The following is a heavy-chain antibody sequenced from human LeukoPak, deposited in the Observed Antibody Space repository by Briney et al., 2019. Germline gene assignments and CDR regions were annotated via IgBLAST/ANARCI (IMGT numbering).Heavy chain of an antibody. J-gene: IGHJ4*02. Sequence: PSETLSLTCTVSGGSISSSSYYWGWIRQPPGKGLEWIGSIYYSGSTYYNPSLKSRVTVSVDTSKNQFSLKLSSVTAADTAVYYCANSRGDVSNDYGDYVRRGFDYWGQGTLVTVSS. D-gene: IGHD4-17*01. CDR1: GGSISSSSYY. CDR2: IYYSGST. CDR3: ANSRGDVSNDYGDYVRRGFDY. V-gene: IGHV4-39*07.